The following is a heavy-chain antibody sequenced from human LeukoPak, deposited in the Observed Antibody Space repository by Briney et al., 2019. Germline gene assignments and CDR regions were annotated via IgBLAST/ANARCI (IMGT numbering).Heavy chain of an antibody. J-gene: IGHJ4*02. CDR1: GGSISSYY. V-gene: IGHV4-4*07. Sequence: PSETLSLTCTVSGGSISSYYWSWIRQPAGKGLDCIGRIYTSGSTNYNPSLKSRVTMSVDTSKNQFSLKLSSVTAADTAVYYCARQIPDYDFWSGYSQPFDYWGQGTLVTVSS. D-gene: IGHD3-3*01. CDR2: IYTSGST. CDR3: ARQIPDYDFWSGYSQPFDY.